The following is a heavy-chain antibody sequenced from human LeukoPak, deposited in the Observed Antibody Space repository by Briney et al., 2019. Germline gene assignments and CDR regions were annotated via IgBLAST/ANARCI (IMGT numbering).Heavy chain of an antibody. CDR3: ARERSDYIWGSYRFLEHYFDY. CDR1: GYTFTSYG. V-gene: IGHV1-18*01. Sequence: GASVKVSCKASGYTFTSYGISWVRQAPGQGLEWMGWISAYNGNTNYAQKLQGRVTVTTDTSTSTAYMELRSLRSDDTAVYYCARERSDYIWGSYRFLEHYFDYWGQGTLVTVSS. D-gene: IGHD3-16*02. CDR2: ISAYNGNT. J-gene: IGHJ4*02.